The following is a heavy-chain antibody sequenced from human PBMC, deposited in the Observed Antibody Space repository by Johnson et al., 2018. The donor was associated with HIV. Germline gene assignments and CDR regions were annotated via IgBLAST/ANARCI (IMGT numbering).Heavy chain of an antibody. D-gene: IGHD2-2*01. V-gene: IGHV3-20*04. J-gene: IGHJ3*02. CDR3: ARVGLGYQNIHDPFDI. CDR1: GFTFDDYG. CDR2: ISWNGGRT. Sequence: VQLVESGGAVVRPGGSLRLSCAASGFTFDDYGMSWVRQAPGKGLEWVSGISWNGGRTIYADSVKGRFTISRDNAKNSLYLQMNSLSAEDTALYFCARVGLGYQNIHDPFDIWGQGTMVTVSS.